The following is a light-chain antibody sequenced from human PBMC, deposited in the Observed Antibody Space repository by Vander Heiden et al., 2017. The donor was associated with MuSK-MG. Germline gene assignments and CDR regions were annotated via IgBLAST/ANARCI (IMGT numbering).Light chain of an antibody. J-gene: IGLJ1*01. CDR1: NIGSKN. Sequence: SSVMTQPPPLSVAPGQTARISCGGNNIGSKNVHWYQQKAGQAPVLVVYDDNDRPSGIPERFSGSNSGNTATLTIARVEAGDEADYSCQVWESASDHYVFGTGTKVTVL. CDR3: QVWESASDHYV. V-gene: IGLV3-21*02. CDR2: DDN.